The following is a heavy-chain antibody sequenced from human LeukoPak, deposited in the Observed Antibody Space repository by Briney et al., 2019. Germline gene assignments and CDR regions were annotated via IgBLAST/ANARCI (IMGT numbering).Heavy chain of an antibody. D-gene: IGHD6-13*01. J-gene: IGHJ4*02. CDR1: GYTFTGYY. Sequence: ASVKVSCKASGYTFTGYYMHWVRQAPGQGLEWMGWINPNSGGTNYAQKFQGRVTMTRDTSISTAYMELSRLRSDDTAVYHCARVLYSSSQRDLYFDYWGQGTLVTVSS. CDR3: ARVLYSSSQRDLYFDY. V-gene: IGHV1-2*02. CDR2: INPNSGGT.